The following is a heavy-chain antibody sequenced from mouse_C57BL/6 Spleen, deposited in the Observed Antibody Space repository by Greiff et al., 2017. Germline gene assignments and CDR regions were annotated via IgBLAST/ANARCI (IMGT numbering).Heavy chain of an antibody. CDR1: GYTFTSYW. D-gene: IGHD2-2*01. J-gene: IGHJ3*01. Sequence: EVKLVESGTVLARPGASVKMSCKTSGYTFTSYWMHWVKQRPGQGLEWIGAIYPGNSDTSYNQKFKGKAKLTAVTSASTAYMELSSLTNEDSAVYYCTRSGSYGYDVGFAYWGQGTLVTVSA. V-gene: IGHV1-5*01. CDR3: TRSGSYGYDVGFAY. CDR2: IYPGNSDT.